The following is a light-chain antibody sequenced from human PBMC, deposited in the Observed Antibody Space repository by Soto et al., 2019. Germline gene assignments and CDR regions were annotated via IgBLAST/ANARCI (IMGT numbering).Light chain of an antibody. V-gene: IGKV3-11*01. CDR1: QSVSSY. CDR3: QQRINWPLT. J-gene: IGKJ4*01. Sequence: EIVLTQSPATLSLSPGERATLSCRASQSVSSYLAWYQQKPGQAPRLLIYDASSRATGIPARFSGSGSGTDFTLTISILEPEDFAVYYCQQRINWPLTFGGGTKVEIK. CDR2: DAS.